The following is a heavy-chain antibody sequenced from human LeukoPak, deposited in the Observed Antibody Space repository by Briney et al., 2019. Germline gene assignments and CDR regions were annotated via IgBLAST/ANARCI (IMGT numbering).Heavy chain of an antibody. D-gene: IGHD3-16*01. V-gene: IGHV3-7*03. CDR1: GFTFSSYW. Sequence: RGGSLRLSCAASGFTFSSYWMSWVRQAPGKGLEWVANIKQDGSEKYYVDSVKGRFTISRDNAKNSLYLQMNSLRSDDTAVYYCASVAYYDYVWGSSSFDYWGQGTLVTVSS. J-gene: IGHJ4*02. CDR2: IKQDGSEK. CDR3: ASVAYYDYVWGSSSFDY.